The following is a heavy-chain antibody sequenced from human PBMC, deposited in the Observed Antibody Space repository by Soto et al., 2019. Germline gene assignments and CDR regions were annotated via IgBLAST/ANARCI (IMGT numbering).Heavy chain of an antibody. CDR3: AREGGYSYGCWN. CDR1: GFTFSSYS. Sequence: EVQLVESGGGLVKPGGSLRLSCAASGFTFSSYSMNWVRQAPGKGLEWVSSISSSSSYIYYADSVKGRFTISRDNAKNSLNLPMNSLRAEDTAVYYCAREGGYSYGCWNWGQGTLVTVSS. J-gene: IGHJ1*01. D-gene: IGHD5-18*01. CDR2: ISSSSSYI. V-gene: IGHV3-21*01.